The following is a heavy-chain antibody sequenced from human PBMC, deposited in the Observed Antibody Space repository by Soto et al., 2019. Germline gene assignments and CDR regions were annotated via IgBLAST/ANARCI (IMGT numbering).Heavy chain of an antibody. D-gene: IGHD3-22*01. J-gene: IGHJ3*02. CDR3: ARGYYDSRGQSNTFDI. CDR1: GASVFSSY. V-gene: IGHV4-59*02. CDR2: VHYSGST. Sequence: QVQLQESGPGLVKPSETLSLTCTVSGASVFSSYWSWIRQSPGKGLEWIGYVHYSGSTNYNPSLKSRVTISADTSKNQFSLNLSSVTAADAAVYYCARGYYDSRGQSNTFDIWGQGTMVTVSS.